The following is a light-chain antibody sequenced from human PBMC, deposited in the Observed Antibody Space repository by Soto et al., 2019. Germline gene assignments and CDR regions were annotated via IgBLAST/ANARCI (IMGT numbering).Light chain of an antibody. J-gene: IGKJ1*01. V-gene: IGKV4-1*01. CDR1: QRVLDSSNNKNN. Sequence: DIVMTQSPDSLAVSLGERATINCKSSQRVLDSSNNKNNFAWFQQKPGQPPKLLISWASTRESGVPDRFSGGGAGTDFTLTISSLQAEDVAVYYCQQFYRIPRTFGQGTKVEIK. CDR3: QQFYRIPRT. CDR2: WAS.